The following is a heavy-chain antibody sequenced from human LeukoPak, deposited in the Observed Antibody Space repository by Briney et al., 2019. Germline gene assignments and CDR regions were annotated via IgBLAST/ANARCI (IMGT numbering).Heavy chain of an antibody. Sequence: GGSLRLSCAASGFTFNSYAMSWVRQASGKGLEWVSGISGGGDNTYYADSVKGRFTISRDTSKNMVYLEMNGLRAEDTAVYYCAKVGPGAARDYWGQGTLVTVSS. CDR1: GFTFNSYA. V-gene: IGHV3-23*01. J-gene: IGHJ4*02. D-gene: IGHD2-15*01. CDR3: AKVGPGAARDY. CDR2: ISGGGDNT.